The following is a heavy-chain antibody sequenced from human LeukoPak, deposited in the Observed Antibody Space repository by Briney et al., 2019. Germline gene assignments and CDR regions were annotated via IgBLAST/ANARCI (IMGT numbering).Heavy chain of an antibody. CDR2: IDRHGNT. J-gene: IGHJ4*02. CDR3: ARRGGGNYPYYFDY. D-gene: IGHD3-16*01. V-gene: IGHV4-34*01. CDR1: DESFSGYLSDSY. Sequence: SETLSLTCAVYDESFSGYLSDSYWSWVRRPPGKGLEWIGEIDRHGNTNYSPSLKSRVTISIQTSKSQFSLNLNSVTDADTAVYYCARRGGGNYPYYFDYWGRGTPVTVSS.